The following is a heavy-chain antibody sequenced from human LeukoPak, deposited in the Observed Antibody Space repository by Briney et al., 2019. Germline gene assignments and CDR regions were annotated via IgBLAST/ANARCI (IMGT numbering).Heavy chain of an antibody. CDR2: INHSGST. CDR1: GGTFSGYY. D-gene: IGHD3-10*01. Sequence: SETLSLTCAVYGGTFSGYYWSWIRQPPGKGLEWIGEINHSGSTNYNPSLKSRVTISVDTSKNQFSLKLSSVTAADTAVYYCARGGVDCYGSGSYYKRKYYFDYWGQGTLVTVSS. J-gene: IGHJ4*02. CDR3: ARGGVDCYGSGSYYKRKYYFDY. V-gene: IGHV4-34*01.